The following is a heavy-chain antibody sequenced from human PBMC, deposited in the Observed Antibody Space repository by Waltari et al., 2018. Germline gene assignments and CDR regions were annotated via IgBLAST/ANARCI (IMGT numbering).Heavy chain of an antibody. D-gene: IGHD6-13*01. CDR2: IIPLSGST. V-gene: IGHV1-69*01. CDR3: AKKLPTSTWKYFYHGLDV. J-gene: IGHJ6*02. Sequence: QLVQSGAEVKKPGSSVKVSCQASGGTFPSYDISWVRQAPGQGLEWMGGIIPLSGSTNYAQKFQGRLTMTADDSTSTAYMDLSGLTSDDTAVYFCAKKLPTSTWKYFYHGLDVWGQGTTVVVSS. CDR1: GGTFPSYD.